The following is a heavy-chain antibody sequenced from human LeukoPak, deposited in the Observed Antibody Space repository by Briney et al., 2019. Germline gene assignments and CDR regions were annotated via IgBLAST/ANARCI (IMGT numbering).Heavy chain of an antibody. CDR3: ARNSLGDDYATGWFYYYMDV. CDR1: GGSFSGYY. CDR2: MFHSGRP. J-gene: IGHJ6*03. V-gene: IGHV4-59*01. Sequence: PSETLSLTCAVYGGSFSGYYWSWIRQPPGKGLEWIGSMFHSGRPNYNPSLRRRVTISVDTSKNQFSLKLSSVTATDSGVYYCARNSLGDDYATGWFYYYMDVWGKGTTVTISS. D-gene: IGHD3-10*01.